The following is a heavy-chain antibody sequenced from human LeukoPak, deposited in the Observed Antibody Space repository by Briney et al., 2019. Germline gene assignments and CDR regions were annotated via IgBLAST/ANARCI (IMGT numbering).Heavy chain of an antibody. CDR1: GASISNYY. CDR2: IFYSGSA. Sequence: EXLSLTXTVSGASISNYYWSWIRQPPGKGLEWIGHIFYSGSANYNPSLTSRVTVSVDTSKNQLSLKLTSVTAADTAVYYCARDGGYPLGAFDIWGQGTMVTVSS. V-gene: IGHV4-59*01. D-gene: IGHD2-15*01. CDR3: ARDGGYPLGAFDI. J-gene: IGHJ3*02.